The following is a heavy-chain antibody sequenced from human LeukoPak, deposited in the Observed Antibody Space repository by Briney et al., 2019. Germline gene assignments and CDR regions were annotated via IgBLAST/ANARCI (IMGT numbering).Heavy chain of an antibody. Sequence: SETLSLTCTVSGDSISSSSYFWGWIRQPPGKGLEWIGSIYYTGSTNYSPSLKSRVTISVDTSKNQFSLKLSSVTAADTAVYYCARGSSGVAAAGTRTFYYYHYMDVWGKGTTVTVSS. CDR1: GDSISSSSYF. D-gene: IGHD6-13*01. CDR2: IYYTGST. J-gene: IGHJ6*03. V-gene: IGHV4-39*07. CDR3: ARGSSGVAAAGTRTFYYYHYMDV.